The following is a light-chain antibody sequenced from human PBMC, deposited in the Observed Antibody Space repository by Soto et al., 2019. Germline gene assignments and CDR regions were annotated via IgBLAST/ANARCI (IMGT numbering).Light chain of an antibody. CDR1: QSVSSY. CDR2: DAS. J-gene: IGKJ5*01. V-gene: IGKV3-11*01. CDR3: QQRSNWPIT. Sequence: EVDLRGCRAILSLSKGERATLSCRTSQSVSSYFAWYQQKPGRAPRLLIYDASNRATGIPARFIGSGSGTDFTLTISSLEPEDFAVYYCQQRSNWPITFGQGTRLEIK.